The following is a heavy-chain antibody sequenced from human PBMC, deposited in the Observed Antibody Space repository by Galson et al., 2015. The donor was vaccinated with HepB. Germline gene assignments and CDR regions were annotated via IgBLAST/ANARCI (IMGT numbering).Heavy chain of an antibody. Sequence: SLRLSCAASGFTFSSYAMHWVRQAPGKGLEWVAVISYDGSNKYYADSVKGRFTISRDNSKNTLYLQMNSLRAEDTAVYYCARDIVVVVAAIPFSWGQGTLVTVSS. CDR3: ARDIVVVVAAIPFS. CDR2: ISYDGSNK. V-gene: IGHV3-30*04. J-gene: IGHJ4*02. D-gene: IGHD2-15*01. CDR1: GFTFSSYA.